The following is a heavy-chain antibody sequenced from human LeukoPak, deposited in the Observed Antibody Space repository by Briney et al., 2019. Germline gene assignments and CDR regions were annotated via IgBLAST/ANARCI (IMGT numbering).Heavy chain of an antibody. Sequence: GESLKISCKGSGYSFTSYWIGWVRQMPGKGLEWMGIIYPGDSDTKYSPSFQGQVTISADKSITTAYLQWSSLKASDTAMYYCARRRHGYNYAFDIWGQGTMVTISS. J-gene: IGHJ3*02. D-gene: IGHD5-24*01. V-gene: IGHV5-51*01. CDR1: GYSFTSYW. CDR2: IYPGDSDT. CDR3: ARRRHGYNYAFDI.